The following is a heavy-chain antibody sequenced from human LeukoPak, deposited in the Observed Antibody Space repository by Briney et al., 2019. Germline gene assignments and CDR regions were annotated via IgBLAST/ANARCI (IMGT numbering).Heavy chain of an antibody. Sequence: PSETLSLTCTVSGGSISSYYWSWIRQPAGKGLEWIGRIYTSGSTNYNPSLKSRVTISVDTSKNQFSLKLSSVTAADTAVYYCARVDYGSGSYYQTNPVLIYWGQGTLVTVSS. J-gene: IGHJ4*02. D-gene: IGHD3-10*01. V-gene: IGHV4-4*07. CDR3: ARVDYGSGSYYQTNPVLIY. CDR1: GGSISSYY. CDR2: IYTSGST.